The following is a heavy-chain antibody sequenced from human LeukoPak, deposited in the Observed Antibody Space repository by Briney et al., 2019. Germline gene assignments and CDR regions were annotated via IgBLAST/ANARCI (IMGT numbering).Heavy chain of an antibody. J-gene: IGHJ3*02. CDR3: ARTQWFGELGANDVFDI. Sequence: GGSLRLSCAASGFTFSSYTMNWVRQAPGKGLEWVSSISDISSYIYYADLVKGRFTISRDNARNSLYLQMNSLRVEDTAVFYCARTQWFGELGANDVFDIWGQGTMVTVSS. V-gene: IGHV3-21*01. CDR2: ISDISSYI. D-gene: IGHD3-10*01. CDR1: GFTFSSYT.